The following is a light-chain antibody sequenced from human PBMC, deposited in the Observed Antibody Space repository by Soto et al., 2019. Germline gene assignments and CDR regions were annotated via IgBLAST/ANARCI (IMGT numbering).Light chain of an antibody. V-gene: IGKV1-39*01. CDR1: QSISSY. Sequence: IQMTQSPSSLSASVGDRVTITCRASQSISSYLNWYQQKPGKAPKLLIYAASSLQSGVPSRLSVSGSGIDFTLTISSLQPEEVTTYYGQKRDSTPWTFGQGTKVDIK. CDR2: AAS. J-gene: IGKJ1*01. CDR3: QKRDSTPWT.